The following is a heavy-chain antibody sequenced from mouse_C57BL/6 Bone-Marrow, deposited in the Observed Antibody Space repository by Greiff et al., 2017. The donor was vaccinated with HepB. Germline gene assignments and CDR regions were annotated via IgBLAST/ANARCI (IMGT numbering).Heavy chain of an antibody. V-gene: IGHV5-2*01. Sequence: EVKVVESGGGLVQPGESLKLSCESNEYEFPSHDMSWVRKTPEKRLELVAAINSDGGSTYYPDTMERRFIISRDNTKKTLYLQMSSLRSEDTALYYCARQRIYYGSTYFDYWGQGTTLTVSS. CDR3: ARQRIYYGSTYFDY. J-gene: IGHJ2*01. CDR2: INSDGGST. D-gene: IGHD1-1*01. CDR1: EYEFPSHD.